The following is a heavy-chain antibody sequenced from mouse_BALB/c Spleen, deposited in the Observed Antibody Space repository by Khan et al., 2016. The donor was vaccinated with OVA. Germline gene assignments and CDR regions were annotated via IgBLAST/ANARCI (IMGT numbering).Heavy chain of an antibody. J-gene: IGHJ3*01. Sequence: VQLQQSGPELVKPGASVKVSCKASGYAFTSYSLYWVKQSHGKSLEWIGYIDPYNGGTSYNQKFKGKATLTVDKSSTSAYMHLNSLTSEDSAVYYCARGGYGGFAYWGKGTLVPVSA. CDR3: ARGGYGGFAY. CDR2: IDPYNGGT. CDR1: GYAFTSYS. D-gene: IGHD2-14*01. V-gene: IGHV1S135*01.